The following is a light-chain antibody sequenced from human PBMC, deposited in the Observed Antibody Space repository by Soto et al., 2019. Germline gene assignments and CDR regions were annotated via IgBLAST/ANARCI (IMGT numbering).Light chain of an antibody. J-gene: IGKJ5*01. Sequence: EIVLTQSPGTLSLSPGERATLSCRASHSVSSSYLAWYQQKPGQAPRLLIFVASSRATGIPDRFSGSGSGTDFTLTISRLEPEDFAVYYCQQYGSSPPITFGQGTRLEIK. CDR1: HSVSSSY. V-gene: IGKV3-20*01. CDR3: QQYGSSPPIT. CDR2: VAS.